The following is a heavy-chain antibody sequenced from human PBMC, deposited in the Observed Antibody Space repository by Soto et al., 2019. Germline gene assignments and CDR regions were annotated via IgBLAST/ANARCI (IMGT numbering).Heavy chain of an antibody. CDR3: AKAKSYSNLFDY. D-gene: IGHD4-4*01. V-gene: IGHV1-2*02. Sequence: ASVKVSCKASGYTFTGYYMHWVRQAPGQGLEWMGWINPNSGGTNYAQKFQGRVTMTRDTSISTAYMELSRLRSDDTAVYYCAKAKSYSNLFDYWGQGTLVTVSS. CDR2: INPNSGGT. CDR1: GYTFTGYY. J-gene: IGHJ4*02.